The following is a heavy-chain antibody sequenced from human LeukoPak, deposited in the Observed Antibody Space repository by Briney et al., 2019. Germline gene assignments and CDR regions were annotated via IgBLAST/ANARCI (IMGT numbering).Heavy chain of an antibody. V-gene: IGHV3-30*02. J-gene: IGHJ4*02. CDR3: AKDLYPLAAAGNYFDY. CDR2: IRYDGSNK. CDR1: GFTFSSYG. Sequence: GGSLRLSCAASGFTFSSYGMHWVRQAPGKGLEWVAFIRYDGSNKYYADSVKGRFTISRDNSKNTLYLQMNSLRAEDTAVYYCAKDLYPLAAAGNYFDYWGQGTLVTVSS. D-gene: IGHD6-13*01.